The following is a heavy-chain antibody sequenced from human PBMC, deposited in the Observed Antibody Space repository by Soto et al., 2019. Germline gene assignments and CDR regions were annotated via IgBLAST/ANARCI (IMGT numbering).Heavy chain of an antibody. V-gene: IGHV4-59*08. CDR3: ARHSYYSNPLRFDP. J-gene: IGHJ5*02. CDR2: IYYSGST. D-gene: IGHD4-4*01. CDR1: GGSISSYY. Sequence: LETLSLTCTVSGGSISSYYWSWIRQPPGKGLEWIGYIYYSGSTNYNPSLKSRVTISVDTSKNQFSLRLSSVTAAETAVYYCARHSYYSNPLRFDPWGQGTLVTVSS.